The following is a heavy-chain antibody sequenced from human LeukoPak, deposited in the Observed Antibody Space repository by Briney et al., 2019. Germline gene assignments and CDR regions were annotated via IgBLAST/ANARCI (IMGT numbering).Heavy chain of an antibody. V-gene: IGHV3-30*18. CDR2: ISSDGSDK. J-gene: IGHJ4*02. CDR1: LFTPRNYG. D-gene: IGHD2/OR15-2a*01. Sequence: PGTSPRLSCAPSLFTPRNYGTHTVPPAPRKGLECLTLISSDGSDKFYAASVEGRFTISRDDSRGTLYLQMDGLRPEDTAIYFCAKDYHLYGAPLPGHWGQGALVTVAS. CDR3: AKDYHLYGAPLPGH.